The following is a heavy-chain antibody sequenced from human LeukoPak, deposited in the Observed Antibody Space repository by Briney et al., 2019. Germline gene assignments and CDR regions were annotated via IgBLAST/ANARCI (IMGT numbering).Heavy chain of an antibody. V-gene: IGHV5-51*01. CDR3: ARPRGSYYSAFDI. Sequence: TGESLKISCKGSGYSFTSCWIGWVRQMPGKGLEWMGIIYPGDSDTRYSPSFQGQVTISADKSISTAYLQWSSLKASDTAMYYCARPRGSYYSAFDIWGQGTMVTVSS. CDR1: GYSFTSCW. D-gene: IGHD1-26*01. J-gene: IGHJ3*02. CDR2: IYPGDSDT.